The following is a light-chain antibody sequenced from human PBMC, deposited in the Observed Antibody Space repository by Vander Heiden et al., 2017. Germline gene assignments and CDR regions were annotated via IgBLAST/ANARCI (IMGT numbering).Light chain of an antibody. CDR1: QSISSW. CDR2: DAS. CDR3: QQYNSDSPWT. J-gene: IGKJ1*01. V-gene: IGKV1-5*01. Sequence: DIQMTQSPSTLSASVGDRVTITCRASQSISSWLAWYQQKPGKAPKLLIYDASSLESGVPSRFSGSASGTEFTLTISSLQPDDFATYYCQQYNSDSPWTFGQGTKVEIK.